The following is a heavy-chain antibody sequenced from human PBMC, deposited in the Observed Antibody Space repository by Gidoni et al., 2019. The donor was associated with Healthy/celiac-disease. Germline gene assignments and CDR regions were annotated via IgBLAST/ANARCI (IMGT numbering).Heavy chain of an antibody. V-gene: IGHV4-31*03. D-gene: IGHD5-12*01. Sequence: QVQLQESGPGLVKPSQTLSLTCTVPGGSISSGGYYWSWIRQHPGKGLEWIGYIYYSGSTYYNPSLKSRVTISVDTSKNQFSLKLSSVTAADTAVYYCARADGYLYYFDYWGQGTLVTVSS. CDR1: GGSISSGGYY. CDR2: IYYSGST. CDR3: ARADGYLYYFDY. J-gene: IGHJ4*02.